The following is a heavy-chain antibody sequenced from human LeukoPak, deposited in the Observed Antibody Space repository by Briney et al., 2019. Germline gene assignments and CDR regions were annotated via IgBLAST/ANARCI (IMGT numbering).Heavy chain of an antibody. V-gene: IGHV3-53*01. J-gene: IGHJ4*02. CDR1: GISVRGSY. CDR2: IYSGDRT. D-gene: IGHD6-13*01. Sequence: GGSLRLSCEVTGISVRGSYMSWVRQAPGKGLEWVLVIYSGDRTYYAESVKGRFTISRDTSKSTLYLQMNNLRADDTARYYCTRDLTGTTWSENDYWGQGTLVTISS. CDR3: TRDLTGTTWSENDY.